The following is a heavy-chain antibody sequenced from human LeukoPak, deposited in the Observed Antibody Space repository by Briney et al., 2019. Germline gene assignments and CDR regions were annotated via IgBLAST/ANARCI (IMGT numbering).Heavy chain of an antibody. CDR3: ARVRIAAAGSRGNWFDP. Sequence: ASVKVSCKASGYTFTGYYMHWVRQAPGRGLEWMGWINPNSGGTNYAQKFQGRVTMTRDTSISTAYMELSRLRSDDTAVYYCARVRIAAAGSRGNWFDPWGQGTLVTVSS. CDR1: GYTFTGYY. V-gene: IGHV1-2*02. J-gene: IGHJ5*02. CDR2: INPNSGGT. D-gene: IGHD6-13*01.